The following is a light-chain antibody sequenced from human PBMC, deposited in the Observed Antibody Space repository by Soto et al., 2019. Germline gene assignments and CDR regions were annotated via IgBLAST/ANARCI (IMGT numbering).Light chain of an antibody. CDR1: SSDVGNYNH. V-gene: IGLV2-14*03. J-gene: IGLJ3*02. Sequence: QSVLTQPASVSGSPGQSITISCTGTSSDVGNYNHVSWYQQHPGKAPKLIIYDVTNRPSGVSTRFSGSKSGNTASLTISGLQAEDEADYYCKSYTSTITPWVFGGGTKLTVL. CDR2: DVT. CDR3: KSYTSTITPWV.